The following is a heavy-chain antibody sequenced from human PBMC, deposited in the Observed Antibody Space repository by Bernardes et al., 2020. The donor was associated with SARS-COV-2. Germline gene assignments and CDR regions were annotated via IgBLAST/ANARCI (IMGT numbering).Heavy chain of an antibody. CDR1: GFTFNDYA. D-gene: IGHD3-16*01. J-gene: IGHJ6*02. CDR2: ISWHSGTV. Sequence: GGSLRLSCTASGFTFNDYAMHWVRQAPGKGLEWVSGISWHSGTVAYGDSVKGRFTISRDNAKNSLYLQMNSLRPEDTAWYYCARDMGDGYPLYYAMDVWGQGITVTVSS. CDR3: ARDMGDGYPLYYAMDV. V-gene: IGHV3-9*01.